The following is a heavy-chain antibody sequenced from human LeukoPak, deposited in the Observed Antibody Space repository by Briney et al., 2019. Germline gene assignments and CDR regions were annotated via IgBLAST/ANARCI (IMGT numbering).Heavy chain of an antibody. Sequence: SETLSLTCTVSGGSISSSSYYWGWIRQPPGKGLEWIGSTYYSGSTYYNPSLKSRVTISVDTSKNQFSLKLSSVTAADTAVYYCAAGDRRDYFDYWGQGTLVTVSS. J-gene: IGHJ4*02. CDR2: TYYSGST. CDR3: AAGDRRDYFDY. CDR1: GGSISSSSYY. D-gene: IGHD7-27*01. V-gene: IGHV4-39*01.